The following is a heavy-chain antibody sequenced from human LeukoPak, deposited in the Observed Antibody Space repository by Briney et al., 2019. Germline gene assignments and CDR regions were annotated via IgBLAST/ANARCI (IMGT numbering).Heavy chain of an antibody. J-gene: IGHJ4*02. CDR1: GFTVSSNY. V-gene: IGHV3-53*01. CDR3: AREFMVAAADD. D-gene: IGHD6-13*01. Sequence: GGSLRLSCAASGFTVSSNYMSWVRQAPGKGLEWVSVIYSGGSTYYADSVKGRFTISRDNSNNTLYLQMNSLRAEDTAVYYCAREFMVAAADDWGQGTLVTVSA. CDR2: IYSGGST.